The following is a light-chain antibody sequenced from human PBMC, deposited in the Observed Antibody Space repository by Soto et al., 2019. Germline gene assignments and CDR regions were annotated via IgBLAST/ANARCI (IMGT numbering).Light chain of an antibody. CDR3: QQYNSYPWT. J-gene: IGKJ1*01. V-gene: IGKV1-5*01. CDR2: TAS. CDR1: QTISSW. Sequence: DIQMTQAPSTLSGSVVDRVTITCRASQTISSWLAWYQQKPGKAPKLLIYTASSLESGVPSRFSGSGSGTEFTLTITSLQPDDFATYYCQQYNSYPWTVAQGTKVDI.